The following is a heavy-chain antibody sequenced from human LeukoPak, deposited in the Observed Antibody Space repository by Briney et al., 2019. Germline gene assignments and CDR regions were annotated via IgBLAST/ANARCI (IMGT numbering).Heavy chain of an antibody. CDR3: AREGDYYDSSARFDY. Sequence: ASVKVSCKASGYTFTSYGISWVRQAPGQGREWMGWISANNGNTNYAQKLQGRVTMTTDTSTSTAYMELRSLRSDDTAVYYCAREGDYYDSSARFDYWGQGTLVTVSS. CDR2: ISANNGNT. CDR1: GYTFTSYG. J-gene: IGHJ4*02. D-gene: IGHD3-22*01. V-gene: IGHV1-18*01.